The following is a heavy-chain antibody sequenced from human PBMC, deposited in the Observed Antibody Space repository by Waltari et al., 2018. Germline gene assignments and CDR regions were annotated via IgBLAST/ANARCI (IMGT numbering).Heavy chain of an antibody. D-gene: IGHD6-13*01. V-gene: IGHV3-30*18. CDR3: AKDRSSSWIYFDY. CDR2: ISYDGSNK. CDR1: GFTFSSDG. J-gene: IGHJ4*02. Sequence: QVQLVESGGGVVQPGRSLRLSCAASGFTFSSDGMHWVRQAPGKGLEWVAVISYDGSNKYYADSVKGRFTISRDNSKNTLYLQMNSLRAEDTAVYYCAKDRSSSWIYFDYWGQGTLVTVSS.